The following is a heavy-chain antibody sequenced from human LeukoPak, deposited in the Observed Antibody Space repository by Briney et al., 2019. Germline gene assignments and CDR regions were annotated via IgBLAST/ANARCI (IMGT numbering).Heavy chain of an antibody. CDR1: GGSISTYY. J-gene: IGHJ1*01. CDR3: ARDTGVVVGYFQH. D-gene: IGHD2-15*01. CDR2: IYYSGST. Sequence: SETLSLTCTVSGGSISTYYWSWIRQPPGKGLEWIGCIYYSGSTSYNPSLKSRITIYVDTFKNQFSLKLSSVTAADTAVYYCARDTGVVVGYFQHWGQGTLVTVSS. V-gene: IGHV4-59*01.